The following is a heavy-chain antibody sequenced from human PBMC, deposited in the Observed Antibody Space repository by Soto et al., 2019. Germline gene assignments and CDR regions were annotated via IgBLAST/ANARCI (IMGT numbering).Heavy chain of an antibody. CDR2: IAYDGTIK. Sequence: GGSLRLSCAASGFTFSANAMHWVRQAPGKVLEWVAVIAYDGTIKIYRDSVKGRFTISRDDSKSTLYLQMNSLRPEDTAVYYCARDKIKGAPDYLDSWGQGTLVTVSS. CDR1: GFTFSANA. D-gene: IGHD1-26*01. CDR3: ARDKIKGAPDYLDS. J-gene: IGHJ4*02. V-gene: IGHV3-30-3*01.